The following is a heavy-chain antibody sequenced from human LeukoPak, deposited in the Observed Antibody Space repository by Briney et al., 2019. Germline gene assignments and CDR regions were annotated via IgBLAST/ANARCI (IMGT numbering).Heavy chain of an antibody. CDR3: ARTSRGDSSGYGPPFFDY. CDR2: IYSGGST. Sequence: GGSLRLSCAASGFTVSSNYMSWVRQAPGKGLEWVSVIYSGGSTYYADSVKGRFTISRDNSKNTLYLQMNSLRAEDTAVYYCARTSRGDSSGYGPPFFDYWGQGTLVTVSS. J-gene: IGHJ4*02. V-gene: IGHV3-53*01. D-gene: IGHD3-22*01. CDR1: GFTVSSNY.